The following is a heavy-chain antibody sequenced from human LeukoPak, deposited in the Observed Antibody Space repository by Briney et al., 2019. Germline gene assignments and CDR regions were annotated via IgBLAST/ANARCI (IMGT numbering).Heavy chain of an antibody. J-gene: IGHJ4*02. CDR3: ARVSMTAAGPFDY. D-gene: IGHD6-13*01. Sequence: GGSLRLSCAASGFTFSSYSMNWVRQAPGKGLEWVSSISSSSSYIYYADSVKGRFTISRDNAKNTLYLQMNSLRAEDTAVYYCARVSMTAAGPFDYWGQGTLVTVSS. CDR2: ISSSSSYI. V-gene: IGHV3-21*06. CDR1: GFTFSSYS.